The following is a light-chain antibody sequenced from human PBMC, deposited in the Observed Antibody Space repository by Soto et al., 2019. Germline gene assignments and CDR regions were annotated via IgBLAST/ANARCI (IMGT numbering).Light chain of an antibody. CDR3: HVWDSGSVV. J-gene: IGLJ2*01. CDR2: DDR. Sequence: SYELTQPPSVSVAPGQTASISCGGNNIASKSVHWYQQKPGQAPVMVIYDDRDRPSGIPSRFSGSNSGNTATLTVSGVAAGDEADYFCHVWDSGSVVFGGGTKLTVL. V-gene: IGLV3-21*02. CDR1: NIASKS.